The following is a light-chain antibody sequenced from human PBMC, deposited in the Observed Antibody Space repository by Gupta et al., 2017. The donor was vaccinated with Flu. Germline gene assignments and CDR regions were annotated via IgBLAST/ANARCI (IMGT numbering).Light chain of an antibody. CDR1: KVESKS. J-gene: IGLJ2*01. V-gene: IGLV3-21*03. Sequence: GKTDKITGGGGKVESKSVHWYQQRTAQAPVLLVYDDNIRNSAIPERFSGSNYGNTATMTSTRVEAGEEADYCCQMGDRANDNRTFGGGTRRAVL. CDR2: DDN. CDR3: QMGDRANDNRT.